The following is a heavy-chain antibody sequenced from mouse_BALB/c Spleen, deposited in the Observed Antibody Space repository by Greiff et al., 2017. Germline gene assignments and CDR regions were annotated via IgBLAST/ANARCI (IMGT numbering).Heavy chain of an antibody. CDR1: GFNIKDTY. D-gene: IGHD2-4*01. CDR3: APMITYGA. V-gene: IGHV14-3*02. CDR2: IDPANGNT. J-gene: IGHJ2*01. Sequence: VQLQQSGAELVKPGASVKLSCTASGFNIKDTYMHWVKQRPEQGLEWIGRIDPANGNTKYDPKFQGKATITADTSSNTAYLQLSSLTSEDTAVYYCAPMITYGAWGQGTTLTVSS.